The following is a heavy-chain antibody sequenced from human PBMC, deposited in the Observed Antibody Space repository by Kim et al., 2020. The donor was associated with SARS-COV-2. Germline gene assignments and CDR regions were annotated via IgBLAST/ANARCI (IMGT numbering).Heavy chain of an antibody. CDR2: DGGTA. V-gene: IGHV3-15*01. D-gene: IGHD2-21*02. J-gene: IGHJ4*02. CDR3: TTLVTF. Sequence: DGGTAHYAAPVRGRFTISRDDSTQTLYLEMNSLKTEDSAIYYCTTLVTFWGQGTLVTVSS.